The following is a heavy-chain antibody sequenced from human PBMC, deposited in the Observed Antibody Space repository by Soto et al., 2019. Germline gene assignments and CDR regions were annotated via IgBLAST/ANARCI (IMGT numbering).Heavy chain of an antibody. J-gene: IGHJ4*02. D-gene: IGHD6-19*01. CDR3: ARGSIAVAGYPVPYYFDY. CDR2: INAGNGNT. V-gene: IGHV1-3*01. Sequence: ASVKVSCKASGYTFTSYAMHWVRQAPGQRLEWMGWINAGNGNTKYSQKFQGRVTITRDTSASTVYMELSSLRSEDTAVYYCARGSIAVAGYPVPYYFDYWGQGTLVTVSS. CDR1: GYTFTSYA.